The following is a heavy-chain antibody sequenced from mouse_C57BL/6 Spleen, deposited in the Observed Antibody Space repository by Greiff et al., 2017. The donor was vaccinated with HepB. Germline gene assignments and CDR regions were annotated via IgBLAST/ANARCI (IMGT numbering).Heavy chain of an antibody. CDR2: IDHSDSYT. D-gene: IGHD2-5*01. Sequence: VQLQQSGAELVMPGASVKLSCKASGYTFTSYWMHWVKQRPGQGLEWIGEIDHSDSYTNYNQKFKGKSTLTVDKSSSTAYMQLSSLTSEDSAVYYCARNSNYVYFDVWGTGTTVTVSS. J-gene: IGHJ1*03. CDR1: GYTFTSYW. CDR3: ARNSNYVYFDV. V-gene: IGHV1-69*01.